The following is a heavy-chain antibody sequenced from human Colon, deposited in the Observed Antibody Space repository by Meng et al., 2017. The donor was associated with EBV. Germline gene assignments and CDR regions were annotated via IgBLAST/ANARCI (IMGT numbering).Heavy chain of an antibody. J-gene: IGHJ4*02. CDR3: ARVSSGWDYFDY. CDR2: IYYSGST. V-gene: IGHV4-31*03. Sequence: QVQLQAWGPGMVKPSQALSLTCTVSCGSVSSGGYYWTWIRQPPGKGLEWFGHIYYSGSTFYNPSLKRRVIISIDTSKNQFSLNLRSVTAADTAVYYCARVSSGWDYFDYWGQGTLVTVSS. D-gene: IGHD6-19*01. CDR1: CGSVSSGGYY.